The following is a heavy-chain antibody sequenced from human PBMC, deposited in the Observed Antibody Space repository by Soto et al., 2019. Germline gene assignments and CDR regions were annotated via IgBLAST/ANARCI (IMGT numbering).Heavy chain of an antibody. J-gene: IGHJ5*02. CDR1: GGSINSSSYF. CDR2: IYYSGST. CDR3: ARHYSSGSRNWFDP. D-gene: IGHD6-19*01. V-gene: IGHV4-39*01. Sequence: PSETLSLTCIFSGGSINSSSYFLGWVRQPPGKGLEWIGSIYYSGSTYYNPSLRSRVTISVDTSKNQFSLKLSSVTAADTAVFYCARHYSSGSRNWFDPWGQGTLVTVSS.